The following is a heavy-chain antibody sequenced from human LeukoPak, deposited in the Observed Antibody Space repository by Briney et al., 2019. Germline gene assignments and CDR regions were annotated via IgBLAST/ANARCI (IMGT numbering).Heavy chain of an antibody. V-gene: IGHV3-11*01. D-gene: IGHD3-10*01. CDR1: GFTFSDYY. CDR2: ISCSGSTI. CDR3: ARQYYYGSGLGTTGY. Sequence: GGSLRLSCAASGFTFSDYYMSWIRQAPGKGLEWVSYISCSGSTIYYADSVKGRFTISRDNAKNSLYLQMNSLRAEDTAVYYCARQYYYGSGLGTTGYWGQGTLVTVSS. J-gene: IGHJ4*02.